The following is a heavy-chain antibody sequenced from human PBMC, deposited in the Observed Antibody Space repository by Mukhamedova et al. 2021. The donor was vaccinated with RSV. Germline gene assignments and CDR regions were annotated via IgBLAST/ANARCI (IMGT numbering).Heavy chain of an antibody. CDR1: SSYA. CDR3: ASGVDKAMVTFGY. V-gene: IGHV3-30*04. Sequence: SSYAMHWVRQAPGKGLEWVAVISYDGSNKYYADSVKGRFTISRDNSKNTLYLQMNSLRAEDTAVYYCASGVDKAMVTFGYWGQGT. D-gene: IGHD5-18*01. J-gene: IGHJ4*02. CDR2: ISYDGSNK.